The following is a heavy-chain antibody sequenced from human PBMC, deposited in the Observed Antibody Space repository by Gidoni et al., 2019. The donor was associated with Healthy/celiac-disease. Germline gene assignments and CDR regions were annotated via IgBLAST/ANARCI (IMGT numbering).Heavy chain of an antibody. CDR3: ARGRTYSYY. CDR1: GGSMSSYY. D-gene: IGHD2-21*01. J-gene: IGHJ4*02. CDR2: IYSNGKL. Sequence: QVQLQESGPGLVKSSETLSLTCIVSGGSMSSYYWTWIRPPPGQGLEWIGYIYSNGKLDYNPSLKSRITISVDTSRSQFSLKFNSVTAADTAVYYCARGRTYSYYWGQGTLVTVSS. V-gene: IGHV4-59*01.